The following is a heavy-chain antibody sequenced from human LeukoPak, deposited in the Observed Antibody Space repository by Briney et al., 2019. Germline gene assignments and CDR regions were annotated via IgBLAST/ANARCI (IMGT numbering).Heavy chain of an antibody. Sequence: PGGSLRLSCAASGFTFSSYAMHWVRQAPGKGLEWVAVISYDGSNKYYADSVKGRFTISRDNSKNTLYLQMNRLRADDTALYYCAKDPHDDYVDVFDSWGPGTMVTVSS. D-gene: IGHD4-17*01. V-gene: IGHV3-30*07. CDR2: ISYDGSNK. J-gene: IGHJ3*02. CDR1: GFTFSSYA. CDR3: AKDPHDDYVDVFDS.